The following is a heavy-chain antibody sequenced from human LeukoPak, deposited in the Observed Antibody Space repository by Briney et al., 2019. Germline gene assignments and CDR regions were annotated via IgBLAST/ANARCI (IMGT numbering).Heavy chain of an antibody. D-gene: IGHD4-17*01. J-gene: IGHJ4*02. Sequence: GGSLRLSCAASGFTFSTYRMNWVRHAPGKGLEWLSKISGSSSYTNYADSVKGRFTISRDNADNSLYLHMNDLRAEDTAVYYCARREVYGDYYQGQTYFDYWGQGTLVTVSS. V-gene: IGHV3-21*05. CDR1: GFTFSTYR. CDR3: ARREVYGDYYQGQTYFDY. CDR2: ISGSSSYT.